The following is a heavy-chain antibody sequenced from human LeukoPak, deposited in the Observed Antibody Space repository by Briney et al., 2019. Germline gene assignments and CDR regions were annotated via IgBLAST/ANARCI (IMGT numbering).Heavy chain of an antibody. CDR3: AKAKIIVAGLFDC. CDR1: GFDFSTFD. V-gene: IGHV3-23*01. D-gene: IGHD6-19*01. J-gene: IGHJ4*02. CDR2: IRSSGRST. Sequence: GGSLRLSCAASGFDFSTFDMGWVRQAPGKGLEWVSNIRSSGRSTYYADSVQGRFSVSRDNSKNTLYLEMNSLRVDDTAVYFCAKAKIIVAGLFDCWGQGTLVAVSS.